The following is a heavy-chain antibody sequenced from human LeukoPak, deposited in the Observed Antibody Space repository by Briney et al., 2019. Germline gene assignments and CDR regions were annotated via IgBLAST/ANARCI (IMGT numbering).Heavy chain of an antibody. CDR1: GFTFSRYW. J-gene: IGHJ4*02. D-gene: IGHD1-26*01. CDR2: IKSDGSST. CDR3: VRDNRSYNFDY. Sequence: LGGSLRLSCAASGFTFSRYWMHWVRQAPGKGLVWVSCIKSDGSSTSIADSAKGRFTISRDSAKNTVYLQMNSLRAEDTAVYYCVRDNRSYNFDYWGQGTLVTVSS. V-gene: IGHV3-74*01.